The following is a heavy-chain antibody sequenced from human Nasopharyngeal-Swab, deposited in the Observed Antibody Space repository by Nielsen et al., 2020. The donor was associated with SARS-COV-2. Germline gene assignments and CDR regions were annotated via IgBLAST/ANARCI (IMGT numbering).Heavy chain of an antibody. J-gene: IGHJ4*02. CDR2: ISGSGGST. CDR1: GFTFSSYA. V-gene: IGHV3-23*01. D-gene: IGHD1-1*01. CDR3: AKDTGYPDY. Sequence: LKISGAASGFTFSSYAMSWVRQAPGKGLEWVSAISGSGGSTYYADSVKGRFTISRDNSKNTLYLQMNSLRAEDTAVYCCAKDTGYPDYWGQGTLVTVSS.